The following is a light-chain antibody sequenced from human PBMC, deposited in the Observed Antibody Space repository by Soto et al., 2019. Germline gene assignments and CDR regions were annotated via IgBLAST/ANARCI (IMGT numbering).Light chain of an antibody. J-gene: IGKJ4*01. CDR3: HQYFNWPLT. CDR2: GAS. CDR1: LSVSSN. Sequence: EIVMTQSPATLSVSPGERATLSCRASLSVSSNLAWYQQKPGQAPRLLIYGASTRATGFPARFSGSGSGTEFTLTISSLQSEDFAVYYCHQYFNWPLTFGGGTKVEIK. V-gene: IGKV3-15*01.